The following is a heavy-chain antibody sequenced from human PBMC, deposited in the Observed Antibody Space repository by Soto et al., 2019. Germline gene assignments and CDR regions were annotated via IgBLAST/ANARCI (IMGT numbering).Heavy chain of an antibody. D-gene: IGHD3-3*01. CDR2: IYYSGST. Sequence: PSETLSLTCTVSGGSISSSSYYWGWIRQPPGKGLEWIGSIYYSGSTYYNPSLKSRVTISVDTSKNQFSLKLSSVTAADTAVYYCVRHGSFYDFWSGYPGTYYFDYWGQGTLVTVSS. CDR3: VRHGSFYDFWSGYPGTYYFDY. J-gene: IGHJ4*02. V-gene: IGHV4-39*01. CDR1: GGSISSSSYY.